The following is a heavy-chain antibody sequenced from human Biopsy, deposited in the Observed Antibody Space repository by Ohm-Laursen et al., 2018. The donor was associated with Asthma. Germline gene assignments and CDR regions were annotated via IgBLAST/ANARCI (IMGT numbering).Heavy chain of an antibody. Sequence: SVKVSCKPLGGTFNTYVIGWVRQAPGQGLEWMGAINSVFGTTTYPQKFQDRVTITADDSTSTVYMELSSLRSEDTAVYYCARKAGSCISRTCYSLDFWGQGTLVTVSS. CDR3: ARKAGSCISRTCYSLDF. D-gene: IGHD2-2*01. V-gene: IGHV1-69*13. CDR2: INSVFGTT. J-gene: IGHJ4*02. CDR1: GGTFNTYV.